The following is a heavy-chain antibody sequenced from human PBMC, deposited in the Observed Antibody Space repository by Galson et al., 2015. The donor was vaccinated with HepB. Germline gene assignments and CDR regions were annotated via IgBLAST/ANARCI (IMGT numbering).Heavy chain of an antibody. CDR1: GFTFSSYG. V-gene: IGHV3-30*18. CDR2: ISYDGSNK. CDR3: AKAYSGSCDY. Sequence: SLRLSCAASGFTFSSYGMHWVRQAPGKGLEWVAVISYDGSNKYYADSVKGRFTISRDNSKNTLYLQMNSLRAEDTAVYYCAKAYSGSCDYWGQGTLVTVSS. D-gene: IGHD1-26*01. J-gene: IGHJ4*02.